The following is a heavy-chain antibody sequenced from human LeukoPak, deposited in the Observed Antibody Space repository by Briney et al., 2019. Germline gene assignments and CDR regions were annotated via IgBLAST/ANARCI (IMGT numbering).Heavy chain of an antibody. V-gene: IGHV3-23*01. CDR1: GFAFSSQA. Sequence: GGSLRLSCAASGFAFSSQAMSWVRQAPGKGLEWVSDISESGGLKYYSDSVKGRFTISRDNSKNTLFLQMNSLRAEDTAVYFCAKDARRTSGWYFFEYWGQGTLVTVS. J-gene: IGHJ4*02. CDR3: AKDARRTSGWYFFEY. D-gene: IGHD6-19*01. CDR2: ISESGGLK.